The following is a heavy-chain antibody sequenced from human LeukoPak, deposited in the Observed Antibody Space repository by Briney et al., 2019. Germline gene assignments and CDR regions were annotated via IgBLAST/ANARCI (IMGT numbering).Heavy chain of an antibody. CDR1: GGSISSYY. CDR3: ARGHTQQLVPFDY. D-gene: IGHD6-6*01. V-gene: IGHV4-59*01. J-gene: IGHJ4*02. CDR2: IYYSGST. Sequence: SETLSLTCTVSGGSISSYYWSWIRQPPGKGLEWIGYIYYSGSTNYNPSLKSRVTISVDTSKNQFSLKLSSVTAADTAVYYCARGHTQQLVPFDYWGQGTLVTVSS.